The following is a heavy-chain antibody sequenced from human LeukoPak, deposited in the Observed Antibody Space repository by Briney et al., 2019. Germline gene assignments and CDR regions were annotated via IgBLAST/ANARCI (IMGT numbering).Heavy chain of an antibody. CDR1: GFTFSTYG. CDR3: ARGGVVPAYFDN. CDR2: ISSSGSTI. J-gene: IGHJ4*02. D-gene: IGHD2-2*01. V-gene: IGHV3-48*04. Sequence: GGSLRLSCAASGFTFSTYGMSWVRQAPGKGLEWVSYISSSGSTIYYADSVKGRFTISRDNAKNSLYLQMNSLRAEDTAVYYCARGGVVPAYFDNWGQGTLVTVSS.